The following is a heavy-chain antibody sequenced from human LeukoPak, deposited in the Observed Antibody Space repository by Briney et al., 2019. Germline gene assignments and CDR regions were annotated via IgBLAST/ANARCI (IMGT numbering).Heavy chain of an antibody. V-gene: IGHV3-21*01. Sequence: PGGSLRLSCAASGFTFSSYSMNWVRQAPGKGLEWVSSISSSSSYIYYADSVKGRFTISRDNAKNSLYLQMNSLRAEDTAVYYCARDLRIQLWLLGYFDYWGQGTLVTVSS. D-gene: IGHD5-18*01. CDR1: GFTFSSYS. J-gene: IGHJ4*02. CDR2: ISSSSSYI. CDR3: ARDLRIQLWLLGYFDY.